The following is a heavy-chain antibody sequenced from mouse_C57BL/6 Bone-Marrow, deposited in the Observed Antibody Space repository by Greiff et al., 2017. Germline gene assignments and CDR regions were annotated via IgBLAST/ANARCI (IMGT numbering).Heavy chain of an antibody. Sequence: QVQLQQSGAELVRPGASVKLSCKASGYTFTDYYINWVQQRPGQGLEWIARIYPGSGNTYYNEKFKGKATLTAEKSSSTAYMQLSSLTSADSAVYFCARGSDWYFDVWGTGTTVTVSA. J-gene: IGHJ1*03. V-gene: IGHV1-76*01. CDR1: GYTFTDYY. CDR3: ARGSDWYFDV. CDR2: IYPGSGNT.